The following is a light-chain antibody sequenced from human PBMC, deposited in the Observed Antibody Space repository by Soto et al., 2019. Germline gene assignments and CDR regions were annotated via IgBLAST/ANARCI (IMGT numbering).Light chain of an antibody. CDR3: SSYTSSSTLYV. J-gene: IGLJ1*01. V-gene: IGLV2-14*01. Sequence: QSVLTQPASVSGSPGQSITISCTGTSSDVGGYNNVSWYQQHPGKAPKLMIYEVSNRPSGVSNRFSGSKSGNTASLTISGLQAEDEADYYCSSYTSSSTLYVFGTGTKVTGL. CDR2: EVS. CDR1: SSDVGGYNN.